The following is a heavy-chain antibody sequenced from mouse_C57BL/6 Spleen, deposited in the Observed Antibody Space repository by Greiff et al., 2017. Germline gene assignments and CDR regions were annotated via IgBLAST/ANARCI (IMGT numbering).Heavy chain of an antibody. D-gene: IGHD2-4*01. CDR1: GFTFSDYY. Sequence: EVKVVESEGGLVQPGSSMKFSCKASGFTFSDYYMDWVRQVPEKGLEWVANINYDGSRPYYMESLKRRFIISRANSQNILYLQMSSLKSEDTAAYYCARGCDYDYDDWYFDVWCTGTTVTVSS. CDR3: ARGCDYDYDDWYFDV. J-gene: IGHJ1*03. V-gene: IGHV5-16*01. CDR2: INYDGSRP.